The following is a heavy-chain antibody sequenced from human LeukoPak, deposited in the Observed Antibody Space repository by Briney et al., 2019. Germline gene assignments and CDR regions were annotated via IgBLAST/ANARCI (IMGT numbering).Heavy chain of an antibody. CDR3: AASPDYYDSSGYSYYFDY. CDR1: GFTFTSSA. Sequence: SVKVSCKASGFTFTSSAVQWVRQARGQRLEWIGWIVVGSGNTNYAQKFQERVTTTRDMSTSTAYMELSSLRSEDTAVYYCAASPDYYDSSGYSYYFDYWGQGTLVTVSS. J-gene: IGHJ4*02. D-gene: IGHD3-22*01. V-gene: IGHV1-58*01. CDR2: IVVGSGNT.